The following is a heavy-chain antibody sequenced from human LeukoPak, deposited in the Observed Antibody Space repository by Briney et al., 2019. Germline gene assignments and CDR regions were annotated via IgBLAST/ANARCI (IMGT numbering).Heavy chain of an antibody. CDR3: ARAGWGDIQENWFDP. Sequence: PGGSLRLSCAASGFTFDDYAMHWVRQAPGKGLEWVSGISWNSGSIGYADSVKGRFTISRDNAKNSLYLQMNSLRAEDTAVYYCARAGWGDIQENWFDPWGQGTLVTVSS. D-gene: IGHD2-21*02. J-gene: IGHJ5*02. CDR1: GFTFDDYA. V-gene: IGHV3-9*01. CDR2: ISWNSGSI.